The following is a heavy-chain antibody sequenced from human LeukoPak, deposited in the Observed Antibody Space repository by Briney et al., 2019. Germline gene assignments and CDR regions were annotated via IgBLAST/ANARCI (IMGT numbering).Heavy chain of an antibody. Sequence: SGGSLRLSCAASGFTFSSYAMHWVRQAPGKGLEWVAVISYDGSNKYYADSVKGRFTISRDNSKNTLYLQMNSLRAEDTAVYYCARERGMWIQLPLYYGMDVWGQGTTVTVSS. CDR3: ARERGMWIQLPLYYGMDV. V-gene: IGHV3-30-3*01. CDR1: GFTFSSYA. D-gene: IGHD5-18*01. J-gene: IGHJ6*02. CDR2: ISYDGSNK.